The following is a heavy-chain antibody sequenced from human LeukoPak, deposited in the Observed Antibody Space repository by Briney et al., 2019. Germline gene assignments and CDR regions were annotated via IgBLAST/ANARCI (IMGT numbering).Heavy chain of an antibody. CDR2: IYSGGST. J-gene: IGHJ4*02. Sequence: PGGSLRLSCAASGFSVSGNYISWVRQAPGKGLEWVSVIYSGGSTYYADSVKGRFTISRDNSKNTLFLQMNSLRAEDTAVYYCAREAVTRNYFDYWGQGTLVTVSS. D-gene: IGHD4-17*01. V-gene: IGHV3-53*01. CDR3: AREAVTRNYFDY. CDR1: GFSVSGNY.